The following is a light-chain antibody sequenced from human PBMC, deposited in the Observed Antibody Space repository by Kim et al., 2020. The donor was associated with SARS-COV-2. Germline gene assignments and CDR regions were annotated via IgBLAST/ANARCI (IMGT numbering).Light chain of an antibody. CDR2: NNN. J-gene: IGLJ1*01. V-gene: IGLV1-40*01. CDR3: QSYDSSLNGVYV. CDR1: SSNIGAGYD. Sequence: QSVLTQPPSISGAPGQRVTISCTGSSSNIGAGYDVHWYQQFPGAAPKILIYNNNYRPSGVPDRFSASRSGTSASLAITGLQTEDEADYYCQSYDSSLNGVYVFGTGTKVTVL.